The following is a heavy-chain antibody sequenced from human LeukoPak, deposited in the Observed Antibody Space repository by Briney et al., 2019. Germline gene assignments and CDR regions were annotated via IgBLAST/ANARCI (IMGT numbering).Heavy chain of an antibody. CDR1: GGTFSSYA. J-gene: IGHJ4*02. Sequence: SVKVYCKASGGTFSSYAISWVRQAPGQGLEWMGGIIPIFGTANYAQKFQGRVTITTDESTSTAYMGLSSLRSEDTAVYYCARDQWVSPGYFDYWGQGTLVTVSS. CDR3: ARDQWVSPGYFDY. V-gene: IGHV1-69*05. D-gene: IGHD2-2*01. CDR2: IIPIFGTA.